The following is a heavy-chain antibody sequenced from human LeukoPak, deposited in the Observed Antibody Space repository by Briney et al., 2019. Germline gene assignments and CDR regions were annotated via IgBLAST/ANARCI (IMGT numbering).Heavy chain of an antibody. CDR2: IYTSGST. D-gene: IGHD4-17*01. V-gene: IGHV4-61*02. CDR1: GGSISSGSYY. CDR3: ARGATVTTPFDY. Sequence: SQTLSLTCTVSGGSISSGSYYWSWIRQPAGKGLEWIGRIYTSGSTNYNPSLKSRVTISVDTSKNQFSLKLSSVTATDTAVYYCARGATVTTPFDYWGQGTLVTVSS. J-gene: IGHJ4*02.